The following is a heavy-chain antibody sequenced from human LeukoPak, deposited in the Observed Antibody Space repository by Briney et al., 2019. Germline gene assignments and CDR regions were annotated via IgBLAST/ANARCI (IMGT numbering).Heavy chain of an antibody. Sequence: SETLSLTCTVSGGSIGSFFWSWIRQPPGKALEWIGYIHYSGSTKYNPSLKSRVTISVDTSENQFSLTLNSVTAADTAVYYCARSRGGYGDYGSWFDPWGQGILATVSS. V-gene: IGHV4-59*01. CDR3: ARSRGGYGDYGSWFDP. J-gene: IGHJ5*02. D-gene: IGHD3-16*01. CDR2: IHYSGST. CDR1: GGSIGSFF.